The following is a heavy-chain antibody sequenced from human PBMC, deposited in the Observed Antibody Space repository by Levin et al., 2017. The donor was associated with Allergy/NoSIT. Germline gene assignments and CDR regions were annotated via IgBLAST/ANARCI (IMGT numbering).Heavy chain of an antibody. Sequence: SETLSLICTVSGGSVSSNSWSWIRQPAGKGLEWIGRIYSSGTTNYNPSLKSRVTMSIDTSENQFSLRLSSVTAADTAVYYCAREISSTSERSFDYWGQGSQVTVSS. CDR2: IYSSGTT. D-gene: IGHD2-2*01. CDR1: GGSVSSNS. CDR3: AREISSTSERSFDY. V-gene: IGHV4-4*07. J-gene: IGHJ4*02.